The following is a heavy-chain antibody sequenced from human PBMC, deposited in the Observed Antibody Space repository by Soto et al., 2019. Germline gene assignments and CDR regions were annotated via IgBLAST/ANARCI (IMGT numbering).Heavy chain of an antibody. CDR3: AREVVVVANPMDV. V-gene: IGHV3-11*01. D-gene: IGHD2-15*01. CDR2: ISSSGRTI. J-gene: IGHJ6*02. CDR1: GFTFSDYY. Sequence: QAQLVESGGGLVKPGGSLRLSCAAYGFTFSDYYMSWIRQAPGKALEWVSYISSSGRTIYYADSGKVRFTISRDNAKNTLYLQMNSLTAEDTAVYYCAREVVVVANPMDVWGQGTTVTVSS.